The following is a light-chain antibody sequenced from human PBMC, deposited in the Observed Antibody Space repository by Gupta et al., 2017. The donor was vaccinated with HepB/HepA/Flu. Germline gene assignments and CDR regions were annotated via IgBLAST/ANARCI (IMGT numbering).Light chain of an antibody. J-gene: IGLJ2*01. Sequence: QSALTQPASASGSPGQSITISCTGTSSDVGSYNLVSWYPQHPGKAPELMIYEVSKRPSGVSKRFSGSRSGNTATLTISGLQAEDEADYYCCSDASSSTFVVFGGGTKLTVL. CDR1: SSDVGSYNL. CDR2: EVS. CDR3: CSDASSSTFVV. V-gene: IGLV2-23*02.